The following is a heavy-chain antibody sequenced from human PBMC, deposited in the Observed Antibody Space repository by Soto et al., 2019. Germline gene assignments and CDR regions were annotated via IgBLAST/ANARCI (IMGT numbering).Heavy chain of an antibody. V-gene: IGHV6-1*01. CDR1: GDSVSSNRGA. CDR3: ARWDHDYGYLDV. CDR2: TYYRSKWYN. J-gene: IGHJ6*02. Sequence: SQTLSLTCDISGDSVSSNRGAWTWIRQSPSRGLEWLGRTYYRSKWYNEYGLSVKSRITINADTCKNQFSLQLNSVTPEDAAVYYCARWDHDYGYLDVWALRTTVTVSS. D-gene: IGHD4-17*01.